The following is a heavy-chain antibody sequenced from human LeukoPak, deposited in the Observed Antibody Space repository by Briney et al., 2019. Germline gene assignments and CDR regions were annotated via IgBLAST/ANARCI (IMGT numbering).Heavy chain of an antibody. CDR3: ARGNYDFWSGYYGSDY. J-gene: IGHJ4*02. D-gene: IGHD3-3*01. CDR2: MNPNSGNT. Sequence: GASVKVSCKASGYTFTSYDINWVRQATGQGLEWIGWMNPNSGNTGYAQKFQGRVTMTRNTSISTAYMELSSLRSEDTAVYYCARGNYDFWSGYYGSDYWGQGTLVTVSS. CDR1: GYTFTSYD. V-gene: IGHV1-8*01.